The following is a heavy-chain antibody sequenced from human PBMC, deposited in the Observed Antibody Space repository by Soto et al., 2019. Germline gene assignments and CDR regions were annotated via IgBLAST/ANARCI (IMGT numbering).Heavy chain of an antibody. CDR2: IYYTGST. D-gene: IGHD6-13*01. J-gene: IGHJ5*02. Sequence: QVQLQESGPGLVKPSETLSLTCTVSGGSISSYYWSWIRQPPGKGLEWIGYIYYTGSTKYNPSLESRVTISVDTSRNQSSLKLPSVTAADTAVYYCARHTSSPWSNWFDPWGQGTLVTVSS. CDR3: ARHTSSPWSNWFDP. CDR1: GGSISSYY. V-gene: IGHV4-59*08.